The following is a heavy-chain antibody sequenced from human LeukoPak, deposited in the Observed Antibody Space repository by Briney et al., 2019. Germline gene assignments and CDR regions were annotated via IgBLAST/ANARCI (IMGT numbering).Heavy chain of an antibody. V-gene: IGHV3-23*01. CDR1: GFTFSSYA. CDR2: ISGSGGST. J-gene: IGHJ4*02. D-gene: IGHD3-9*01. Sequence: GGSLRLSCAASGFTFSSYAMSWVRQAPGKGLEWVSGISGSGGSTYYADSVKGRFTISRDNSKNTLYLQMNSPRAEDTAVYYCAKVGGITIYSFGSDYWGQGTLVTVSS. CDR3: AKVGGITIYSFGSDY.